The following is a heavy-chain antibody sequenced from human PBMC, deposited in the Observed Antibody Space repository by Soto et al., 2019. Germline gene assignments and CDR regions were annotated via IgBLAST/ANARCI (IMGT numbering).Heavy chain of an antibody. CDR1: GCTFSSYA. D-gene: IGHD6-19*01. CDR3: ARPSLRRAGLYRCFEY. CDR2: IIPIFGTA. V-gene: IGHV1-69*06. J-gene: IGHJ4*02. Sequence: SVKVSCKASGCTFSSYAISWVRQAPGQGLEWMGGIIPIFGTANYAQKFQGRVTITADKSTSTAYMELSSLRSEDTAVYYCARPSLRRAGLYRCFEYWGQGTLCSVSS.